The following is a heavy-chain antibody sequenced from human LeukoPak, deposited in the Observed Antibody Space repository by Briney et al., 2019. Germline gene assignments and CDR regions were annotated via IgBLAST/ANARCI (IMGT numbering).Heavy chain of an antibody. Sequence: SETLSLTCTVSGGSISSYYWSWIRQPPGKGLEWIGYIYYSGSTNYNPSLKSRVTISVDTSKNQFSLKLSSVTAADTAVYYCARVLKYYYGLDYWGQGTLVTVSS. J-gene: IGHJ4*02. CDR2: IYYSGST. CDR1: GGSISSYY. V-gene: IGHV4-59*01. CDR3: ARVLKYYYGLDY. D-gene: IGHD3-10*01.